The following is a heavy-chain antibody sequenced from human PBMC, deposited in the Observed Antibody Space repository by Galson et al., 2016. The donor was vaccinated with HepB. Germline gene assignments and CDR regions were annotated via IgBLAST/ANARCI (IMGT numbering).Heavy chain of an antibody. CDR2: IYPDDSDT. V-gene: IGHV5-51*01. CDR3: ARADTVMANPDY. CDR1: GYSFISYW. J-gene: IGHJ4*02. D-gene: IGHD5-24*01. Sequence: QSGAEVKKPGESLKTSCKGSGYSFISYWIAWVRQMPGKGLEWMGIIYPDDSDTRYSPSFQGQVTISADKSINTAYLQWSSLKASDTAMYFCARADTVMANPDYWGQGTLVTVSS.